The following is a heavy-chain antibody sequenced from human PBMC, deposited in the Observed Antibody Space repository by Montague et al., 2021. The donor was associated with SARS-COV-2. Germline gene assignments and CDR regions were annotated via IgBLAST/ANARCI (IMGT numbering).Heavy chain of an antibody. CDR3: VRYSGWFYFDF. D-gene: IGHD6-19*01. CDR2: TYYRSKWYS. V-gene: IGHV6-1*01. J-gene: IGHJ4*02. Sequence: CAISGDSVSSNSVAWCWIRQSSSTGLEWLGRTYYRSKWYSDYAPSVSGRLTVNPDTSKNEFSLEVNYVTPEDTAVYYCVRYSGWFYFDFWGQGTLVTVSS. CDR1: GDSVSSNSVA.